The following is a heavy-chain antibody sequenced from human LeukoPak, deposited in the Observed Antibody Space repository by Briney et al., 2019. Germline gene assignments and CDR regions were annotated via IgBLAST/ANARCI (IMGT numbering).Heavy chain of an antibody. CDR3: ARDNWNYGYYYYYGMDV. J-gene: IGHJ6*02. D-gene: IGHD1-7*01. CDR1: GYTFTSYG. CDR2: ISAYNGNT. V-gene: IGHV1-18*01. Sequence: GASVKVSCKASGYTFTSYGISWVRQAPGQGLEWMGWISAYNGNTNYAQKLQGRVTMTTDTSTSTAYMELRSLRSDDTAVYYCARDNWNYGYYYYYGMDVWGQGTMVTVSS.